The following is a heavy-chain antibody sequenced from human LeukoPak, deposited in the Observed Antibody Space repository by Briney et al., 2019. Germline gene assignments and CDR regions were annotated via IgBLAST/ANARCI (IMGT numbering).Heavy chain of an antibody. CDR3: ARAQYGGYYGMDV. CDR1: GGSISSYY. J-gene: IGHJ6*02. Sequence: SETLSLTCTVSGGSISSYYWSWIRLPPGKGLEWIGFIYYSGGTNYNPSLQSRVTISVDTSKNQFSLKLSSVTAADTAVYYCARAQYGGYYGMDVWGQGTTVTVSS. D-gene: IGHD2-8*01. CDR2: IYYSGGT. V-gene: IGHV4-59*01.